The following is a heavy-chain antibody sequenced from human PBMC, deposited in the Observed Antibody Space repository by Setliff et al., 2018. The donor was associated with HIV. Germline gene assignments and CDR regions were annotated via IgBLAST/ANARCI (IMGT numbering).Heavy chain of an antibody. CDR1: GFTFSSYS. CDR2: ISSSSSYI. J-gene: IGHJ6*04. D-gene: IGHD6-25*01. CDR3: ARDSLIGRLQPFNV. Sequence: GGSLRLSCAASGFTFSSYSMNWVRQAPGKGLEWVSSISSSSSYIYYADSEKGRFTISRDNAKNSLYLQMNSLRAEDTAVYYCARDSLIGRLQPFNVWGKGTTVTVSS. V-gene: IGHV3-21*01.